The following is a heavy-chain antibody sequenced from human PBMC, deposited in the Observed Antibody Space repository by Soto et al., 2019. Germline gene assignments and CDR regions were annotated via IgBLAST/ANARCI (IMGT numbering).Heavy chain of an antibody. CDR1: XFTFSSYA. CDR2: ISYDGSNK. CDR3: ARAGADIVVVVAATQNWFDP. Sequence: PGGSLRLSCAASXFTFSSYAMHLVRQAPGKGLEWVAVISYDGSNKYYADSVKGRFTISRDNSKNTLYLQMNSLRAEDTAVYYCARAGADIVVVVAATQNWFDPWGQGTLVTVSS. V-gene: IGHV3-30-3*01. J-gene: IGHJ5*02. D-gene: IGHD2-15*01.